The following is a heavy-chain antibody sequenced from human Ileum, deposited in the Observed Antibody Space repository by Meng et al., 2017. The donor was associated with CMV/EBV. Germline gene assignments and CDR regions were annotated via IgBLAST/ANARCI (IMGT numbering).Heavy chain of an antibody. V-gene: IGHV3-74*01. CDR3: AREVTINYGASHFYD. Sequence: GGSLRLSCAGSGLSINGYWIHWVRQPPGKGLVWVSRISSDAGSTGYADSVQGRFTISRDNSKNTLFLQMHSLRAEDTAVYYCAREVTINYGASHFYDWGQGTLVTVSS. J-gene: IGHJ4*02. CDR2: ISSDAGST. CDR1: GLSINGYW. D-gene: IGHD4-11*01.